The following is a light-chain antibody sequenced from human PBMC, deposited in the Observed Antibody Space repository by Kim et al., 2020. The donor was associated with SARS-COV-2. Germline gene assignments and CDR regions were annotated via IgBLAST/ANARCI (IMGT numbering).Light chain of an antibody. J-gene: IGKJ4*01. Sequence: ASVGDRVTITCRASQSVSTYLNWYQQKPGKAPNLLIYAASSLQIGVPSRFSGSGSGTDFTLTISSLQPEDFSIYYCQQSYSRPLTFGGGTKVVIK. CDR1: QSVSTY. CDR3: QQSYSRPLT. CDR2: AAS. V-gene: IGKV1-39*01.